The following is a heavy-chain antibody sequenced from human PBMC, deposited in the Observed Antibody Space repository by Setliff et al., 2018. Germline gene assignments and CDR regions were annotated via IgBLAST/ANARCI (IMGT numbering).Heavy chain of an antibody. CDR1: GGSISRTSHY. CDR2: VFYTGNT. CDR3: ARGGWGLVIFEGVYFDY. D-gene: IGHD2-21*02. V-gene: IGHV4-39*07. J-gene: IGHJ4*02. Sequence: ASETLSLTCAVSGGSISRTSHYWGWIRQTPGKGLEWIGSVFYTGNTFYNPSLKSRVSISVDKSKNEFSLGLDSVTATDTAVYYCARGGWGLVIFEGVYFDYWGQGTPVTVSS.